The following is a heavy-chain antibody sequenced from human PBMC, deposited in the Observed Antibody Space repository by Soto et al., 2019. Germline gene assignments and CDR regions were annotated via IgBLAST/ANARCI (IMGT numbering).Heavy chain of an antibody. Sequence: YWIGWVRQMPGKGLEWMGIIYPGDSDARYSPSFQGQVTMSADKSISTAYLQWSSLKASDTAMYYCARHAGSSGWYDYWGQGTLVTVSS. CDR3: ARHAGSSGWYDY. V-gene: IGHV5-51*01. D-gene: IGHD6-19*01. CDR2: IYPGDSDA. J-gene: IGHJ4*02. CDR1: YW.